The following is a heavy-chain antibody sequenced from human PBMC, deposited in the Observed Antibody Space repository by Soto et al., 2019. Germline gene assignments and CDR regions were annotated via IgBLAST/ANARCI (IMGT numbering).Heavy chain of an antibody. CDR2: IYHSGST. J-gene: IGHJ4*02. D-gene: IGHD2-2*01. Sequence: PSETLSLTCAVSGGSISSGDYYWSWIRQPPGKGLEWMGYIYHSGSTYYNPSLKSRITMSVDTSKNQFSLKLSSVTAADTAVYYCARDTGYCSSTSCQSFDYWGQGTLVTVSS. V-gene: IGHV4-30-4*01. CDR1: GGSISSGDYY. CDR3: ARDTGYCSSTSCQSFDY.